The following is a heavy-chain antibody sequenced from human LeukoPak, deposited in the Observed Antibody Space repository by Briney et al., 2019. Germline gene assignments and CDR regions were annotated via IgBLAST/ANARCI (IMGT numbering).Heavy chain of an antibody. CDR3: ARLAQPGIAAAGTYY. CDR2: IGSRSRTI. D-gene: IGHD6-13*01. CDR1: GFTFSTYS. Sequence: GGSLRLSCAASGFTFSTYSMNWVRQAPGKGLEWVSYIGSRSRTIYYADSVKGRCTISRDNAKNSLYLQMNSLRAEDTAVYYCARLAQPGIAAAGTYYWGQGTQVTVSS. V-gene: IGHV3-48*04. J-gene: IGHJ4*02.